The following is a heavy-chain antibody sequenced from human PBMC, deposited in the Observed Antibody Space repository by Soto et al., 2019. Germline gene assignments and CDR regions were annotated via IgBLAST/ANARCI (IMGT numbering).Heavy chain of an antibody. D-gene: IGHD5-18*01. J-gene: IGHJ4*02. CDR2: IIPQFPTP. CDR1: GGIFRSNA. V-gene: IGHV1-69*01. CDR3: ARDAADTPMVY. Sequence: QVQLVQSGAEVRRPGSSVMVSCKSSGGIFRSNAINWVRQAPGQGLEWMGAIIPQFPTPYFAQKFQGRVTITADESTSTAYMALNSLRSEDTAVYFCARDAADTPMVYWGQGTLLTVSS.